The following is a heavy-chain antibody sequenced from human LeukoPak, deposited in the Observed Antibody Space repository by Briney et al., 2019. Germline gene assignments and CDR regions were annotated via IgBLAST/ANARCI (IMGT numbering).Heavy chain of an antibody. V-gene: IGHV4-34*01. CDR3: ARGPHYYDSSGWALWYYYYYMDV. CDR1: GGSFSGYY. D-gene: IGHD3-22*01. Sequence: SETLSLTCAVYGGSFSGYYWSWIRQPPGKGLEWIGEINHRGSTNYNPSLKSRVTISVDTSKNQFSLKLSSVTAADTAVYYCARGPHYYDSSGWALWYYYYYMDVWGKGTTVTVSS. CDR2: INHRGST. J-gene: IGHJ6*03.